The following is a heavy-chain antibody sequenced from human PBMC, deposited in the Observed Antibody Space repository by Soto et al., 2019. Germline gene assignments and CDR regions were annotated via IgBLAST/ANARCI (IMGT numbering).Heavy chain of an antibody. CDR1: GFTFSNFW. J-gene: IGHJ4*02. Sequence: GGSLRLSCATSGFTFSNFWLSWVRQAPGKWLEWVSSISSGSSYIYYADSLKGRFTISRDNAKNSLYLQMNSLRADDTAVYYCARGWGKYFGVNDFWGQGTLVTVSS. CDR2: ISSGSSYI. V-gene: IGHV3-21*04. CDR3: ARGWGKYFGVNDF. D-gene: IGHD2-8*01.